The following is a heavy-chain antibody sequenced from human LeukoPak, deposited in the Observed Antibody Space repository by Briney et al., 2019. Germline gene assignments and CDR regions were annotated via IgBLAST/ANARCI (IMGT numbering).Heavy chain of an antibody. J-gene: IGHJ4*02. V-gene: IGHV4-39*01. D-gene: IGHD1-26*01. CDR2: IYYSGIT. Sequence: SETLSHTCTVSGGSISSSSYYWGWLRQPPGKGLEWIGSIYYSGITYYNPSLKSRVTISVDTSKNQFSLRLTSVTAADTAVYYCARIGRASGSYYTLLDYWGQGTLVTVSS. CDR1: GGSISSSSYY. CDR3: ARIGRASGSYYTLLDY.